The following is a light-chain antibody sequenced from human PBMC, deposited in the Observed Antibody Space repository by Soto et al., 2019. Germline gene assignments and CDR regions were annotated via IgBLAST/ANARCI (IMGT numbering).Light chain of an antibody. J-gene: IGKJ4*01. CDR2: AAS. V-gene: IGKV1-9*01. Sequence: DIQLTQSPSFLSASVGDRVTITCRASQGISSYLAWYQQKPGKAPNLLICAASTLRSGVPSRFSGSGSGTEFTLTISSLQPEDFATYYCQQLNRYPLTFGGGTKVEIK. CDR3: QQLNRYPLT. CDR1: QGISSY.